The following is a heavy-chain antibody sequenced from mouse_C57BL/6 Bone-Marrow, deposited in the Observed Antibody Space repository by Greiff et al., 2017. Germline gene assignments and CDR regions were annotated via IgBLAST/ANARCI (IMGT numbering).Heavy chain of an antibody. D-gene: IGHD1-1*01. V-gene: IGHV5-6*01. CDR2: ISSGGSYT. CDR3: ARNSSSSYKYAMCY. Sequence: EVQLQESGGDLVKPGGSLKLSCAASGFTFSSYGMSWVRQTPDKRLEWVATISSGGSYTYYPDNVKGRVTFSRDNAKNTLYMQMSSLTYEDTAMYYCARNSSSSYKYAMCYWGQGTSVTVSS. CDR1: GFTFSSYG. J-gene: IGHJ4*01.